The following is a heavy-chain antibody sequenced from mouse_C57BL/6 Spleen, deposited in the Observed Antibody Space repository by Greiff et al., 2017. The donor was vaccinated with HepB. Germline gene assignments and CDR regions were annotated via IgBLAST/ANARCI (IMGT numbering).Heavy chain of an antibody. CDR3: SRIYDYGPGWFAY. V-gene: IGHV1-72*01. CDR2: IDPNSGGT. J-gene: IGHJ3*01. Sequence: QVQLQQPGAELVKPGASVKLSCKASGYTFPSYWMHWVKQRTGRGLEWIGRIDPNSGGTKYNEKFNRKATLNVDQPSSTAYMQLSSLTSEDSAVFYCSRIYDYGPGWFAYWGQGTLVTVSA. CDR1: GYTFPSYW. D-gene: IGHD2-4*01.